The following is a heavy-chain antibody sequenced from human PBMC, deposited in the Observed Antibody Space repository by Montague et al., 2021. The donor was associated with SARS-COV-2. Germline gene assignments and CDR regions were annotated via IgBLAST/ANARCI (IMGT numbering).Heavy chain of an antibody. J-gene: IGHJ4*02. Sequence: SETLSLTCTVSSASITSSSYYWGWIRQPPGKGPEWIGEINHRGTSNYNSSLKSRVSISVDTSKNQFSLYLGSVTAADTAVYYCARGRQHFNMIVVVMTGGEYYFDYWGQGTLVTVSS. D-gene: IGHD3-22*01. CDR1: SASITSSSYY. CDR2: INHRGTS. CDR3: ARGRQHFNMIVVVMTGGEYYFDY. V-gene: IGHV4-39*02.